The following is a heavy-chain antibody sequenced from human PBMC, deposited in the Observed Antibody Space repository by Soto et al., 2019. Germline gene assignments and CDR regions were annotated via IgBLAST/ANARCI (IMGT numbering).Heavy chain of an antibody. V-gene: IGHV3-30-3*01. CDR3: ARGDSSSRYYYYGMDV. Sequence: QVQLVESGGGVVQPGRSLRLSCEASGFTFSSYAMHWVRQAPGKGLEWVAVISYDGSNKYYADSVKGRFTISRDNSKNTLYLQMNSLRAEDTAVYYCARGDSSSRYYYYGMDVWGQGTTVTVSS. D-gene: IGHD6-6*01. J-gene: IGHJ6*02. CDR2: ISYDGSNK. CDR1: GFTFSSYA.